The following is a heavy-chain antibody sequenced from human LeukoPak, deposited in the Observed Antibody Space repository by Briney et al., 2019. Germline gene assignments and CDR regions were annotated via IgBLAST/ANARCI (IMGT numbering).Heavy chain of an antibody. CDR2: IYYSGST. J-gene: IGHJ3*02. CDR1: GVSISSHY. V-gene: IGHV4-59*11. D-gene: IGHD4-23*01. CDR3: ARETTVVTPGRSDVFDI. Sequence: PSETLSLTCTVSGVSISSHYWNWIRQPPGKGLEGVGYIYYSGSTNYNPSLKSRVTISVDTSKNQFSLKLSSVTAADTAVYYCARETTVVTPGRSDVFDIWGQGTMVTVSS.